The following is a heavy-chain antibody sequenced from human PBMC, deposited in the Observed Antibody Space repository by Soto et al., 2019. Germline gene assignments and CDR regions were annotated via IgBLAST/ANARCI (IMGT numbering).Heavy chain of an antibody. Sequence: QVQLQESGPGLVKPSETLSLTCTVSGGSVSSGSYYWSWIRQPPGKGLEWIGYIYYSGSTNYNPSPKSRVTISVDTSKNQFSLKLSSVTAADTAVYYCARHEITIFGVVIIPSSWFDPWGQGTLVTVSS. CDR1: GGSVSSGSYY. CDR2: IYYSGST. D-gene: IGHD3-3*01. V-gene: IGHV4-61*01. J-gene: IGHJ5*02. CDR3: ARHEITIFGVVIIPSSWFDP.